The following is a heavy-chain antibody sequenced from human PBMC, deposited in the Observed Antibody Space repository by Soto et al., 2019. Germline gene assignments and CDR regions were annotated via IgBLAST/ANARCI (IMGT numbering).Heavy chain of an antibody. CDR2: MNPNSGNT. D-gene: IGHD4-17*01. CDR3: ARSTNDYGDRH. J-gene: IGHJ4*02. CDR1: GYTFTSYD. V-gene: IGHV1-8*01. Sequence: QVQLVQSGAEVKKPGASVKVSCKASGYTFTSYDINWVRQATGQGLEWMGWMNPNSGNTGYAQKFQGRVTMTRNTSISTAYMALRSLGSVDTAVYYCARSTNDYGDRHWGQGTLVTGSS.